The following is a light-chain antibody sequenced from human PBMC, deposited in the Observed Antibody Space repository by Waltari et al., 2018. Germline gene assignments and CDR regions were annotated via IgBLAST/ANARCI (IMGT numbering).Light chain of an antibody. V-gene: IGKV3-20*01. CDR2: EAS. CDR1: PSVGRS. J-gene: IGKJ1*01. Sequence: EIVLTQSPGTLSLSPGERATLACRASPSVGRSLAWYQQKPGQAPRPLIYEASRRATGIPDRFSGSGSGTDCSLTISRLEPEDFAVYYCQHYVRLPATFGQGTKVEI. CDR3: QHYVRLPAT.